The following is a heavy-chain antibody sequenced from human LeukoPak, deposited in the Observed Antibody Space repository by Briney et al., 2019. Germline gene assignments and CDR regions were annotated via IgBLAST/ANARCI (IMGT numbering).Heavy chain of an antibody. V-gene: IGHV1-46*01. D-gene: IGHD3-22*01. CDR2: INPSGGST. CDR1: GYTFTSYG. CDR3: ARDGSYYDSSGYHLDY. Sequence: ASVKVSCKASGYTFTSYGISWVRQAPGQGLEWVGIINPSGGSTSYAQKFQDRVTMTRDTSTSTVYMELSNLRSEDTAVYYCARDGSYYDSSGYHLDYWGQGTLVTVSS. J-gene: IGHJ4*02.